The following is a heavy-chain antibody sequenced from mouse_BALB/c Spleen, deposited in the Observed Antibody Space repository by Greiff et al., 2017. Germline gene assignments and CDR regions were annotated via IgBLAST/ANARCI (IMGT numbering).Heavy chain of an antibody. CDR1: GYTFTSYT. Sequence: QVHVKQSGAELARPGASVKMSCKASGYTFTSYTMHWVKQRPGQGLEWIGYINPSSGYTNYNQKFKDKATLTADKSSSTAYMQLSSLTSEDSAVYYCARGDRGFAYWGQGTLVTVSA. CDR2: INPSSGYT. J-gene: IGHJ3*01. V-gene: IGHV1-4*01. D-gene: IGHD3-3*01. CDR3: ARGDRGFAY.